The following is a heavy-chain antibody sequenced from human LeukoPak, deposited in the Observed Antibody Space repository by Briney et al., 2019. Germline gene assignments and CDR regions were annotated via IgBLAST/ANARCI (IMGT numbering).Heavy chain of an antibody. CDR3: ARDLCFSTSCYVDY. J-gene: IGHJ4*02. V-gene: IGHV3-53*01. CDR1: GFTVSSNY. D-gene: IGHD2-2*01. CDR2: IYSGGST. Sequence: GGSLRLSCAASGFTVSSNYMSWVRQAPGKGLEWVSVIYSGGSTYYADSVKGRFTISRDNSKNTLYLQMNSLRAEDTAVYYCARDLCFSTSCYVDYWGQGTLVTVSS.